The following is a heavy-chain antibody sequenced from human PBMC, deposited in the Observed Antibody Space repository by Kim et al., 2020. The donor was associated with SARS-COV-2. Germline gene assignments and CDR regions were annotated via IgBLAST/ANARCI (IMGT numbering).Heavy chain of an antibody. CDR2: EK. V-gene: IGHV3-7*01. J-gene: IGHJ4*02. D-gene: IGHD3-22*01. Sequence: EKYYVDSVRGRFTIPRDSAKNSLYLQMNSLRAEDTAVYYCARSNTMIPEDYWGQGTLVTVSS. CDR3: ARSNTMIPEDY.